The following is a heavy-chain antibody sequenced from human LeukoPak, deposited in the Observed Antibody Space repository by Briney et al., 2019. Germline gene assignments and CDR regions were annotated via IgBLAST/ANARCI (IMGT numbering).Heavy chain of an antibody. Sequence: GGSLRLSCAASGFTFSSYSMNWVRQAPGKGLEWVSSISSSSSYIYYADSVKGRFTISRDNAKNSLYLQMNSLRAEDTAVYYCARATYYYDSSGSYYFGSWGQGTLVTVSS. V-gene: IGHV3-21*01. J-gene: IGHJ4*02. CDR1: GFTFSSYS. D-gene: IGHD3-22*01. CDR3: ARATYYYDSSGSYYFGS. CDR2: ISSSSSYI.